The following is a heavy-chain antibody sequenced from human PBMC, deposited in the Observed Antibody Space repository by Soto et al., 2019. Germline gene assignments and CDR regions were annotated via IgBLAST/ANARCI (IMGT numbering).Heavy chain of an antibody. CDR1: GFTFSSYS. V-gene: IGHV3-21*01. CDR3: ARADPPMIVVEWYFDY. CDR2: ISSSSSYI. D-gene: IGHD3-22*01. J-gene: IGHJ4*02. Sequence: PGGSLRLSSAASGFTFSSYSMNWVRQAPGKGLEWVSSISSSSSYIYYADSVKGRFTISRDNAKNSLYLQMNSLRAEDTAVYYCARADPPMIVVEWYFDYWGQGTLVTVSS.